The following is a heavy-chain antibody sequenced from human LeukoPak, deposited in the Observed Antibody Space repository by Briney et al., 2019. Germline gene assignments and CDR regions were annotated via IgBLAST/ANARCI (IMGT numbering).Heavy chain of an antibody. CDR3: AKSPGTRMVRGVISWFDP. V-gene: IGHV3-30*18. Sequence: GGSLRLSCAASGFTFITYAMHWVRQAPGKGLEWVAVISYDGSNKNYGDSVKGRLTISRDNSKNTLYLQMNSLRAEDTAVYYCAKSPGTRMVRGVISWFDPWGQGTLVTVSS. D-gene: IGHD3-10*01. CDR2: ISYDGSNK. CDR1: GFTFITYA. J-gene: IGHJ5*02.